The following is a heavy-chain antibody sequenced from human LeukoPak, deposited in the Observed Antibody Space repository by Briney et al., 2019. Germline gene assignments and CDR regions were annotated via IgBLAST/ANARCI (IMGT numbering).Heavy chain of an antibody. Sequence: SETLSLTCTVSGGSIISSSYYWGWIRQPPGKGLEWIGSISYTGSTDYNPSLKSRVTISVDTSKNQFSLRLASVTAADTALYYCARHVRGYSGYDPSPFGYWGQGTLVTVSS. CDR3: ARHVRGYSGYDPSPFGY. CDR2: ISYTGST. D-gene: IGHD5-12*01. CDR1: GGSIISSSYY. V-gene: IGHV4-39*01. J-gene: IGHJ4*02.